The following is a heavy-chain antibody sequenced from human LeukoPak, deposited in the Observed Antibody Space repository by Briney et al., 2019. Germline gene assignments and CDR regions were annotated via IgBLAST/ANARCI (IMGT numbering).Heavy chain of an antibody. J-gene: IGHJ6*04. CDR3: ASFGSGTV. CDR2: IYTSGST. Sequence: PSETLSLTCSVSGGSISSYYWSWIRQPAGKGLEWIGRIYTSGSTNYNPSLKSRVTILVDTSKNQFSLKLSSVTAADTAVYHCASFGSGTVWGKGTTVTISS. CDR1: GGSISSYY. D-gene: IGHD3-10*01. V-gene: IGHV4-4*07.